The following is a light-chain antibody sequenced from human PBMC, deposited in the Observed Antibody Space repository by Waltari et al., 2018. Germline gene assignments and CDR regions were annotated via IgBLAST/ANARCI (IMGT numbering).Light chain of an antibody. CDR3: SSYTVSSRLVI. Sequence: QSALTQPASVSGSPGQSITISCTGTSSDVGGYNYVSLYQQYPGKAPKLMIFDVNSRPPGVSNRFSGSKSGNTASLTISGLQAEDEANYYCSSYTVSSRLVIFGGGTKLTVL. CDR2: DVN. J-gene: IGLJ2*01. CDR1: SSDVGGYNY. V-gene: IGLV2-14*01.